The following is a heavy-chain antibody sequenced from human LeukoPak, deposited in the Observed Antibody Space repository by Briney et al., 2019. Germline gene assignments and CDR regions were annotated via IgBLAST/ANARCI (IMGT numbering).Heavy chain of an antibody. J-gene: IGHJ3*02. Sequence: GRSLRLSCAASGFTFSSYGMHSVRQAPGKGLEWVAVIWYDGSNKYYADSVKGRFTISRDNSKNTLYLQMNSLRADDTAVYYCAKDQHRAVTMVRGAIPDAFDIWGQGTMVTVSS. CDR2: IWYDGSNK. V-gene: IGHV3-33*06. D-gene: IGHD3-10*01. CDR1: GFTFSSYG. CDR3: AKDQHRAVTMVRGAIPDAFDI.